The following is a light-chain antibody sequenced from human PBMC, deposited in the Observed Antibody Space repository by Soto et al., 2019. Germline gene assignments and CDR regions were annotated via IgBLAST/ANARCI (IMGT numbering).Light chain of an antibody. J-gene: IGLJ2*01. CDR2: EVS. V-gene: IGLV2-18*02. CDR1: SSDVGNNNR. CDR3: SSYTTSSTFV. Sequence: QSALTQPPSVSGSPGQSVSISCTGTSSDVGNNNRVSWYQQPPGTAPKLMIYEVSNRPSGVPDRFSGSKSGNTASLTISGLQAEDEADYYCSSYTTSSTFVFGGGTKVTVL.